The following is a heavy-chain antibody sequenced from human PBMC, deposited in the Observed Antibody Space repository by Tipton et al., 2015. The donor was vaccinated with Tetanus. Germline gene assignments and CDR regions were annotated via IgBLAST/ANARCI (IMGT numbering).Heavy chain of an antibody. Sequence: TLSLTCAVSGASISSIYSWSWIRQPPGKGLEWIGYVFRSGSADYNPSLKSRVTISADMSKNQFSLKLTSVTAADTATYYCARMGFTYGQVVYWGQGTLVTVAS. V-gene: IGHV4-30-2*05. CDR2: VFRSGSA. CDR1: GASISSIYS. J-gene: IGHJ4*02. D-gene: IGHD5-18*01. CDR3: ARMGFTYGQVVY.